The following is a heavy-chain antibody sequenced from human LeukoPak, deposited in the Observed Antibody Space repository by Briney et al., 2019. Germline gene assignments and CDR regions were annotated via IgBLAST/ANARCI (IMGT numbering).Heavy chain of an antibody. CDR2: VSVYNGNT. Sequence: ASVKVSCKVSGYTITSNGISWVRQAPGQGLEWMGWVSVYNGNTNYAQKVQDRVTMTTNPSTTTAYMELRSLRSDDTAVYYCARDDPYTAAAGADYWGQGTLVTVSS. D-gene: IGHD6-13*01. V-gene: IGHV1-18*01. CDR3: ARDDPYTAAAGADY. CDR1: GYTITSNG. J-gene: IGHJ4*02.